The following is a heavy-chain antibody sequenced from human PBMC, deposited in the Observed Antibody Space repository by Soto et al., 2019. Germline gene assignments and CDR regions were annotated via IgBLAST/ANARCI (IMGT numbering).Heavy chain of an antibody. CDR1: GLTFSSYA. D-gene: IGHD2-2*01. V-gene: IGHV3-23*01. J-gene: IGHJ3*02. CDR3: AKDKGCTSTTCHWNAFDI. CDR2: ISGSGAVT. Sequence: EVQLLESEGGLVQPGGSLRLSCAASGLTFSSYAMSWVRQAPGKGLEWVSAISGSGAVTYYADSVKGRFTISRDNAKNTLYLQMNSLRAEDTAVYYCAKDKGCTSTTCHWNAFDIWGQGTMVTVSS.